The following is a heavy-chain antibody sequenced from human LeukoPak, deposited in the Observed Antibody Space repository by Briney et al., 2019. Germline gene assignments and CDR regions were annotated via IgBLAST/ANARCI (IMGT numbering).Heavy chain of an antibody. CDR2: ISSSSSYI. V-gene: IGHV3-21*01. D-gene: IGHD3-9*01. J-gene: IGHJ3*02. Sequence: GGSVRLSCAASGFTFSSYSMNWVREAPGKGLEWVSSISSSSSYIYYADSVKGRFTISRDNAKNSLYLQMNSLRAEDTAVYYCARSDYNILTGYSDAFDIWGQGTMVTVSS. CDR1: GFTFSSYS. CDR3: ARSDYNILTGYSDAFDI.